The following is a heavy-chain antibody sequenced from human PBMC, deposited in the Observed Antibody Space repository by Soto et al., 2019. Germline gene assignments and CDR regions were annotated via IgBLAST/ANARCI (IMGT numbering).Heavy chain of an antibody. J-gene: IGHJ6*02. CDR1: GFTFSSYS. Sequence: GGSLRLSCAASGFTFSSYSMNWVRQAPGKGLEWVSSISSSSSYIYYADSVKGRFTISRDNAKNSLYLQMNSLRAEDTAVYYCARDKCSGGSCQYYYYYGMDVWGQGTTVTVSS. CDR2: ISSSSSYI. CDR3: ARDKCSGGSCQYYYYYGMDV. D-gene: IGHD2-15*01. V-gene: IGHV3-21*01.